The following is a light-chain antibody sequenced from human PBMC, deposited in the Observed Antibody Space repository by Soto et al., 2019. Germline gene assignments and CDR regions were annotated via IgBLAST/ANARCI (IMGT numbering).Light chain of an antibody. Sequence: QPVLTQPPSVSGAPGQRVTISCTGSSSNIGAGHDVHWYQQLPGTAPKLLIFSNSQRPSGVPDRFSGAKSGTSASLAISGLQSEDEANYYCATWDDGLSAYVFGTGTKVTVL. V-gene: IGLV1-40*01. CDR1: SSNIGAGHD. CDR3: ATWDDGLSAYV. CDR2: SNS. J-gene: IGLJ1*01.